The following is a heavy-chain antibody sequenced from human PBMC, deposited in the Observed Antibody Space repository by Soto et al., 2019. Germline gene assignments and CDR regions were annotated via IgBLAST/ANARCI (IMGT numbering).Heavy chain of an antibody. D-gene: IGHD3-10*01. J-gene: IGHJ4*02. CDR3: ARRVSGSSNRYFDY. CDR2: IYHSGST. V-gene: IGHV4-4*02. CDR1: GASISPNTW. Sequence: SETLSLTCTVSGASISPNTWWSWVRQPPGTGLEWIGDIYHSGSTVYNPSLKSRVTISVDKSKNHFSLNLISMTAADTAVYYCARRVSGSSNRYFDYWGQGTLVTVSS.